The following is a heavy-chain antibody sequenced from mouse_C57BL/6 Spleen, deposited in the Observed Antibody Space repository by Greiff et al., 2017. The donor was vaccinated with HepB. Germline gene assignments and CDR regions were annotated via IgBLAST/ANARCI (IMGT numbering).Heavy chain of an antibody. Sequence: VQLQQSGPELVKPGASVKISCKASGYAFSSSWMNWVKQRPGKGLEWIGRIYPGDGDTNYNGKFKGKATLTADKSSSTAYMQLSSLTSEDSAVYFCARRNWPYWYFDVWGTGTTVTVSS. V-gene: IGHV1-82*01. CDR1: GYAFSSSW. D-gene: IGHD4-1*01. J-gene: IGHJ1*03. CDR3: ARRNWPYWYFDV. CDR2: IYPGDGDT.